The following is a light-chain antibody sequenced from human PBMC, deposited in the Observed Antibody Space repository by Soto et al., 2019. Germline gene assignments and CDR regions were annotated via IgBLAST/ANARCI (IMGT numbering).Light chain of an antibody. CDR3: QQYNNWPSWT. J-gene: IGKJ1*01. V-gene: IGKV3D-15*01. Sequence: EIELTQSPATHSPSPGERATLSCSASQSVSSNLAWYQQKPDQAPRLLIHGASNRATGIPARFSGSRSGTEFTLTISSLQSEDFAVYYCQQYNNWPSWTFGQGTKVDIK. CDR2: GAS. CDR1: QSVSSN.